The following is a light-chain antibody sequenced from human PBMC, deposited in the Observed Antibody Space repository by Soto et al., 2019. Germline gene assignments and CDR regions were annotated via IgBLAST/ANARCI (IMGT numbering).Light chain of an antibody. V-gene: IGLV2-8*01. J-gene: IGLJ2*01. CDR3: SSYSGATNRYVL. Sequence: QSALTQPPSASGSPGQSVTISCTGTSIDVGGYNYVSWYQQHPGKAPKLMIYEVTKRPSGVPGRFSGSKSGNTASLTVYGLQAEDEADYYCSSYSGATNRYVLFGGGTKLTVL. CDR1: SIDVGGYNY. CDR2: EVT.